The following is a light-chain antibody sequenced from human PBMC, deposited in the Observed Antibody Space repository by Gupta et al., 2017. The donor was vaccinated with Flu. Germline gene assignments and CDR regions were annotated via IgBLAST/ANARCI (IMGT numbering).Light chain of an antibody. CDR3: QSFEGSLSGPWV. Sequence: QSVLTQQPSLSGAPGQRVTISCTGSSSNIGAGYGVHWYQHLPGTAPKLLIYGDIYRPSGVPDRFSGSKSGTSASLATTGLQAADEGDYYCQSFEGSLSGPWVFGGGTKLTVL. CDR2: GDI. J-gene: IGLJ3*02. CDR1: SSNIGAGYG. V-gene: IGLV1-40*01.